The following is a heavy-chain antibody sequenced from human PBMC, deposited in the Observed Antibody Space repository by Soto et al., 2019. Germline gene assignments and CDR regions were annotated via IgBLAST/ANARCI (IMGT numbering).Heavy chain of an antibody. D-gene: IGHD3-3*01. CDR2: INHSGST. Sequence: QVQLQQWGAGLLKPSETLSLTCAVYGGSFSGYYWSWIRQPPGKGLEWIGEINHSGSTNYNPSLKSRVTISVDTSKNQFSLKLSSVTAADTAVYYCARGFGCLPDFWSGYSNYYYYYGMDVWGQGTTVTDSS. J-gene: IGHJ6*02. CDR3: ARGFGCLPDFWSGYSNYYYYYGMDV. V-gene: IGHV4-34*01. CDR1: GGSFSGYY.